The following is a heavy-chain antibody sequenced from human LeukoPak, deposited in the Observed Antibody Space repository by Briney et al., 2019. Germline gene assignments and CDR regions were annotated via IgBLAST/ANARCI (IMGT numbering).Heavy chain of an antibody. CDR1: GGTFSSYA. Sequence: SVKVSCKASGGTFSSYAISWVRQAPGQGLEWMGGIIPIFGTANYAQRFQGRVTITADESTSTAYMELSSLRSEDTAVYYCARAAMAGTSPPDYWGQGTLVTVSS. D-gene: IGHD6-19*01. CDR3: ARAAMAGTSPPDY. V-gene: IGHV1-69*13. J-gene: IGHJ4*02. CDR2: IIPIFGTA.